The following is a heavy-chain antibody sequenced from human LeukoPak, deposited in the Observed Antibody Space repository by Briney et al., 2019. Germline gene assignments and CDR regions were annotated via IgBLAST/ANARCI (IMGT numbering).Heavy chain of an antibody. D-gene: IGHD3-10*01. CDR2: IRYDGSNK. Sequence: GGSLRLSCAASGFTFRSYGMHWVRQAPGKGLEWVAFIRYDGSNKYYADSVKGRFTISRDNSKNTLYLQMNSLRAEDTAVYYCAKDSVWFGETNPFDYWGQGTLVTVSS. CDR1: GFTFRSYG. V-gene: IGHV3-30*02. CDR3: AKDSVWFGETNPFDY. J-gene: IGHJ4*02.